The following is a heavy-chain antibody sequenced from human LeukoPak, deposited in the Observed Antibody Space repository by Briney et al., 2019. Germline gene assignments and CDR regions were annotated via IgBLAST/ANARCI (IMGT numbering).Heavy chain of an antibody. CDR1: GGSISSYY. D-gene: IGHD1-26*01. CDR3: ARVWVGGTGAFDY. J-gene: IGHJ4*02. V-gene: IGHV4-38-2*02. Sequence: SETLSLTCTVSGGSISSYYWGWIRQPPGNGLEWIGSIYHSGSTYYNPSLKSRVTISVDTSKNQFSLKLSSVTAADTAVYYCARVWVGGTGAFDYWGQGTLVTVSS. CDR2: IYHSGST.